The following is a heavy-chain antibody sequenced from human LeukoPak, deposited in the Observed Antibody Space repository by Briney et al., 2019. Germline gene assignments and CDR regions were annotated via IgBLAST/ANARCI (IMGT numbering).Heavy chain of an antibody. CDR2: ISYDGSNK. CDR3: ARDFGSCSSTSCYTFFDY. Sequence: GGSLRLSCAASGFTFSSYAMSWVRQAPGKGLEWVAVISYDGSNKYYADSVKGRFTISRDNSKNTLYLQMNSLRAEDTAVYYCARDFGSCSSTSCYTFFDYWGQGTLVTVSS. V-gene: IGHV3-30*04. J-gene: IGHJ4*02. D-gene: IGHD2-2*02. CDR1: GFTFSSYA.